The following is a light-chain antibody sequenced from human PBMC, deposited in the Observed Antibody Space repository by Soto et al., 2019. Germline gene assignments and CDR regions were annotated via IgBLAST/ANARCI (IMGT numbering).Light chain of an antibody. V-gene: IGKV3-15*01. CDR1: QSVSSD. J-gene: IGKJ2*01. Sequence: EIVMTQSPATLSVSPGERATLSCRASQSVSSDLAWYQQKPGQAPRLLIYDASTRASGIPARFRGSGSGTEFTLTISSLQSEDFAVYYCQQYKLWYTFAQGTKVEIK. CDR2: DAS. CDR3: QQYKLWYT.